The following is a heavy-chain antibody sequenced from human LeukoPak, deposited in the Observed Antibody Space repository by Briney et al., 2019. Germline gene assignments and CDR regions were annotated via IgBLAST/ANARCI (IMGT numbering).Heavy chain of an antibody. D-gene: IGHD2-21*01. CDR1: GFTLSLYA. CDR2: TSSSDSGT. J-gene: IGHJ4*02. Sequence: GGSLRLSCAASGFTLSLYAMSWVRQAPGKGLEWVSATSSSDSGTDYADSVGGRSTISRDNSKNRLYLQMSRLRAEDAAVYYCAKAPVTSCRGAYCYPFDSWGQGTLVTVSS. CDR3: AKAPVTSCRGAYCYPFDS. V-gene: IGHV3-23*01.